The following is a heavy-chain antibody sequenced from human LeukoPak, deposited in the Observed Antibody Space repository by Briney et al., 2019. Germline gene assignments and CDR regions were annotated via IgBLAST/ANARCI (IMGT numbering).Heavy chain of an antibody. CDR2: IYTSGST. CDR3: ARGPYSSHDHLSFYYYKGLDV. D-gene: IGHD3-10*01. CDR1: GGPISSGSYY. V-gene: IGHV4-61*02. J-gene: IGHJ6*02. Sequence: SQTLSLTCTVSGGPISSGSYYWSWIRQPAGKGLEWIGRIYTSGSTNYNPSLKSRVIISTDTSKNQFSLKMTSVTAADTAVYYCARGPYSSHDHLSFYYYKGLDVWGQGTTVIVSS.